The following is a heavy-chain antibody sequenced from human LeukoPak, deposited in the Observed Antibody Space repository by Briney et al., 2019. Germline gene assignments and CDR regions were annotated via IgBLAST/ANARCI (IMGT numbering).Heavy chain of an antibody. J-gene: IGHJ1*01. CDR3: AKVLDSSGPYTGYFQH. CDR2: ISGSGGST. D-gene: IGHD6-19*01. CDR1: GFTFSSYA. Sequence: GGSLRLSCAASGFTFSSYAMSWVRQAPGKGLEWVSAISGSGGSTYYADSVKGRFTISRDNSKNTLYLQMNSLRAEDTAVYYCAKVLDSSGPYTGYFQHWGQGTLVTVSS. V-gene: IGHV3-23*01.